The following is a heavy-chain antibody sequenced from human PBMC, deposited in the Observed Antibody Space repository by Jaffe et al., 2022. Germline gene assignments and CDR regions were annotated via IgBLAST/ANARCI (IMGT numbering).Heavy chain of an antibody. J-gene: IGHJ6*03. V-gene: IGHV4-59*01. CDR1: GGSISSYY. D-gene: IGHD5-12*01. CDR2: IYYSGST. Sequence: QVQLQESGPGLVKPSETLSLTCTVSGGSISSYYWSWIRQPPGKGLEWIGYIYYSGSTNYNPSLKSRVTISVDTSKNQFSLKLSSVTAADTAVYYCARVPLSAWLRLPYYYYYMDVWGKGTTVTVSS. CDR3: ARVPLSAWLRLPYYYYYMDV.